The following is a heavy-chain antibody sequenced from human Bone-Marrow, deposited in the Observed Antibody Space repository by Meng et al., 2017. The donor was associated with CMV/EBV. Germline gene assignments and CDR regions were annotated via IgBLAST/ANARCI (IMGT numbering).Heavy chain of an antibody. Sequence: ASVKVSCKASGYSFTGYYMHWVRQAPGQGLEWMGWINPNSGGTDYAQKFQGRVTMTRDTSISTAYMELNRLTSDDMAVYYCARDASYSGSPIGNYWGQGTLVTVSS. CDR3: ARDASYSGSPIGNY. CDR2: INPNSGGT. V-gene: IGHV1-2*02. J-gene: IGHJ4*02. CDR1: GYSFTGYY. D-gene: IGHD1-26*01.